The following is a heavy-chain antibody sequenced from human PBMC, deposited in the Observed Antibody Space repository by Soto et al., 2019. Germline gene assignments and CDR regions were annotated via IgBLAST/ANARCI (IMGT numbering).Heavy chain of an antibody. V-gene: IGHV4-59*08. D-gene: IGHD5-12*01. CDR1: GGSISSYY. Sequence: SETLSLTCTVSGGSISSYYWSWIRQPPGKGLEWIGYIYYSGSTNYNPSLKSRVTISVDTSKNQFSLKLSSVTAADTAVYYCVRHEQNIVATISYWGQGTLVTVPS. CDR3: VRHEQNIVATISY. J-gene: IGHJ4*02. CDR2: IYYSGST.